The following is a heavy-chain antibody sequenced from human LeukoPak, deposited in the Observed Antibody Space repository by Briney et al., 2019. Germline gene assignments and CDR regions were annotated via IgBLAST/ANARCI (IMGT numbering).Heavy chain of an antibody. CDR2: IYSGGDT. CDR3: ARCLLVQGYYYGMDV. CDR1: GFTISSNY. Sequence: GGSLRLSCAASGFTISSNYMSWVRQAPGKGLEWVSIIYSGGDTYYADSVKGRFTISRDNSKSTLHLQMNSLTAEDTAVYYCARCLLVQGYYYGMDVWGQGTRSPSP. J-gene: IGHJ6*02. V-gene: IGHV3-66*01. D-gene: IGHD3-3*01.